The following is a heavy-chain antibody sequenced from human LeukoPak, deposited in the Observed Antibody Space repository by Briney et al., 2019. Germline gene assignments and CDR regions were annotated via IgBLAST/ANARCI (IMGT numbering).Heavy chain of an antibody. CDR2: IYYSGST. D-gene: IGHD5-18*01. CDR1: GGSISSYY. Sequence: PSETLSLTCTVSGGSISSYYWSWIRQPPGKGLEWIGYIYYSGSTNYNPSLKSRVTISVDTSKNQFSLKLSSVTAADTAVYYCAAAPASGYSYALQFDYWGQGTLVTVSS. V-gene: IGHV4-59*01. CDR3: AAAPASGYSYALQFDY. J-gene: IGHJ4*02.